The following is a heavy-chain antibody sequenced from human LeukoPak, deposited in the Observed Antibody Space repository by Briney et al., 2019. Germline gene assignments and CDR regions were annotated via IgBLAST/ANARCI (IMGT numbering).Heavy chain of an antibody. Sequence: GGSLRLSCAASGFTFSSYSMNWVRQAPGKGLEWVSGINWNGADRDYADSVKGRFTISRDNAKNSLYLQMNSLRAEDTALYYCAKASGIAVAGTSSYYYYYYMDVWGKGTTVTISS. V-gene: IGHV3-20*04. CDR1: GFTFSSYS. J-gene: IGHJ6*03. D-gene: IGHD6-19*01. CDR3: AKASGIAVAGTSSYYYYYYMDV. CDR2: INWNGADR.